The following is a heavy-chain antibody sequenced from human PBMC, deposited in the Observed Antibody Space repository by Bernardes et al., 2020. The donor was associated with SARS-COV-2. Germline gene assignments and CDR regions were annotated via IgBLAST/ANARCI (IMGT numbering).Heavy chain of an antibody. V-gene: IGHV4-59*01. J-gene: IGHJ6*02. D-gene: IGHD6-13*01. CDR1: GSSISSYY. CDR2: VYFTGNT. Sequence: SETLSLTCTVSGSSISSYYWSWIRQPPGKGLEWIGNVYFTGNTNHNPSLRSRAIIGIDTSKSQFSLRLNSVTAADAAVYYCARDVFLGSSWDQSYYGMDVWGQGTTVTVSS. CDR3: ARDVFLGSSWDQSYYGMDV.